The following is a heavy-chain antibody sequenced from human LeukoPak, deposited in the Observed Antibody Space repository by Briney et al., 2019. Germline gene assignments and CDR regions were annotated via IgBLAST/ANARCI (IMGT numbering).Heavy chain of an antibody. CDR2: ISDSGGST. D-gene: IGHD1-26*01. CDR3: AKRGAEVGATVAPGDY. CDR1: TFTFSSYV. V-gene: IGHV3-23*01. J-gene: IGHJ4*02. Sequence: GGSLRLSCAASTFTFSSYVMSWVRQAPGKGLEWVSAISDSGGSTYYADSVKGRFTISRDNSKNTLYLQMNSLRAEDTAVYYCAKRGAEVGATVAPGDYWGQGTLVTVSS.